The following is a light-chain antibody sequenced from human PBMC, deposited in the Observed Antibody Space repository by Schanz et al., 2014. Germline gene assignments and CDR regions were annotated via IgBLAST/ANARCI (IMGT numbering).Light chain of an antibody. Sequence: QSALAQPASVSGSPGQSITISCTGTSSDVGRYNFVSWYQQHPDKAPKLLIYDVSNRPSGVPDRFSGSKSGTSASLAITGLQADDEAVYYCQSYDSSLSEWVFGGGTKRPS. CDR3: QSYDSSLSEWV. CDR1: SSDVGRYNF. J-gene: IGLJ3*02. V-gene: IGLV2-14*03. CDR2: DVS.